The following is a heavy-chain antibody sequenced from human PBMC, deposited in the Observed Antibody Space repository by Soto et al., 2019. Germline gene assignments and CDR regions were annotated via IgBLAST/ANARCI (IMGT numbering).Heavy chain of an antibody. J-gene: IGHJ3*02. CDR1: GFTFDDYA. CDR3: AKDYYYDSSGYHIQGSAFDI. CDR2: ISWNSGSI. V-gene: IGHV3-9*01. D-gene: IGHD3-22*01. Sequence: HPGGSLRLSCAASGFTFDDYAMHWVRQAPGKGLEWVSGISWNSGSIGYADSVKGRFTISRDNAKNSLYLQMNSLRAEDTALYYCAKDYYYDSSGYHIQGSAFDIWGQGTMVTVSS.